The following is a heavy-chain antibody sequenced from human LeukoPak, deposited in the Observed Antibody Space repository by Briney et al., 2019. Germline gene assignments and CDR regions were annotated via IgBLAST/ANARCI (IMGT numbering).Heavy chain of an antibody. D-gene: IGHD1-14*01. CDR2: IYNNGNT. CDR1: GGSISSYY. J-gene: IGHJ5*02. V-gene: IGHV4-59*01. Sequence: PSETLSLTCTVSGGSISSYYWSWIRQPRGKGLEWIGYIYNNGNTNYNPSLKSRVTISVDTSKNQFSLKLSSVTAADTALYYCARARINWFDPWGQGTLVTVSS. CDR3: ARARINWFDP.